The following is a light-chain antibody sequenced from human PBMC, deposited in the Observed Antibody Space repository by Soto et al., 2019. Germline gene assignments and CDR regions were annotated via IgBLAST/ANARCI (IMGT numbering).Light chain of an antibody. J-gene: IGKJ4*02. CDR2: GAS. CDR3: RQYGTSPLCT. V-gene: IGKV3-20*01. CDR1: QSGANSY. Sequence: ASQSGANSYLASYQQKPGRPPTRLIYGASSRATGSPDRCIGSGAGTDFTLTISRLEPEDVAVYYCRQYGTSPLCTFGGGTKVDIK.